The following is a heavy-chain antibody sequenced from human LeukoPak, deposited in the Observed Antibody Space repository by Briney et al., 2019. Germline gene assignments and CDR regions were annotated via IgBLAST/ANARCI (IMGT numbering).Heavy chain of an antibody. Sequence: GGSLRLSCAPSGFTFSIYSMNWVRQAPGKGLEWVSSISSSSSYIYYADSVKGRFTISRDNAKNSLYLQMNSLRAEDTAVYYCARGGEGIYSSSHGDWLDPWGEGTLVTVSS. CDR1: GFTFSIYS. V-gene: IGHV3-21*01. J-gene: IGHJ5*02. CDR3: ARGGEGIYSSSHGDWLDP. D-gene: IGHD6-13*01. CDR2: ISSSSSYI.